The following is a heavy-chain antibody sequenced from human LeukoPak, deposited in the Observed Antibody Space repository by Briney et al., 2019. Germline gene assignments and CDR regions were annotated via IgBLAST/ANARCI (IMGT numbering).Heavy chain of an antibody. CDR3: ARTTYYYDSSGYYNYGMDV. CDR2: IIPILGIA. V-gene: IGHV1-69*04. J-gene: IGHJ6*02. Sequence: GASVKVSCKASGGTFSNYAISWVRQAPGQGLEWMGRIIPILGIANYAQKFQGRVTITADKSTSTAYMELSSLRSEDTAVYYCARTTYYYDSSGYYNYGMDVWGQGTTVTVSS. CDR1: GGTFSNYA. D-gene: IGHD3-22*01.